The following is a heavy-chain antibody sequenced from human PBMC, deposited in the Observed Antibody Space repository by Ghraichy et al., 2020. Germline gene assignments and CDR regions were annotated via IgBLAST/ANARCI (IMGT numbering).Heavy chain of an antibody. J-gene: IGHJ4*02. D-gene: IGHD3-3*01. CDR1: AGSISSSGYY. CDR3: ARRHRVTYYDFSFDF. Sequence: SETLSLTCTVSAGSISSSGYYWGWIRQPPGKGLEWIGTIYHSGSTYYNPSLKSRVTISVDTSKNQFSLQLSSVTAADTAMYYCARRHRVTYYDFSFDFWGQGILVTVSS. V-gene: IGHV4-39*01. CDR2: IYHSGST.